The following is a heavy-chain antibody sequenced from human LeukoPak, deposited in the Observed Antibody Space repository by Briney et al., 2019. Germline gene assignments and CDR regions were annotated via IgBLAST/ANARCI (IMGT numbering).Heavy chain of an antibody. Sequence: GGSLRLSCAASGFTFSSYWMSWVRQAEGKGVEWVDNIKQDGSEKYYVDCVKGRFNSSRDKAKNSVYEQMNRLRAEETVVYYCAKASRFGYSYGPREYFYYMDVWGKGTTVTISS. CDR3: AKASRFGYSYGPREYFYYMDV. CDR2: IKQDGSEK. D-gene: IGHD5-18*01. V-gene: IGHV3-7*01. CDR1: GFTFSSYW. J-gene: IGHJ6*03.